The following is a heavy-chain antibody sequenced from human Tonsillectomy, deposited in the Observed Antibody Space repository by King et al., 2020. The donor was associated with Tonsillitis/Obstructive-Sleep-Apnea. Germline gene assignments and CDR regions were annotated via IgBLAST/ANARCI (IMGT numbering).Heavy chain of an antibody. Sequence: QLQESGPGLVKPSETLSLTCTVSGGSVSSSSYHWGWIRQPPGKGLEWIGSIYYSGSTYYTPSLKSRVTISVDMSKNQFSLKLSSVTAADTAVYYCARLPYRFDYYYYMDVWGKGTTVTVSS. J-gene: IGHJ6*03. CDR3: ARLPYRFDYYYYMDV. CDR2: IYYSGST. V-gene: IGHV4-39*01. D-gene: IGHD1-14*01. CDR1: GGSVSSSSYH.